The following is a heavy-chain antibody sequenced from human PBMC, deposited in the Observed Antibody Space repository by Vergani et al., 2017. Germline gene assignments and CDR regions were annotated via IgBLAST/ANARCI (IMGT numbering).Heavy chain of an antibody. V-gene: IGHV5-10-1*03. D-gene: IGHD1-14*01. CDR3: AGHDIGGDNWDHDTLDI. CDR1: GYSFTSNL. Sequence: EVQLVQSGAEVRTPGESLRISCKGSGYSFTSNLISWVRQMPGKGLEWMGRIDPSDSYTKYSPSFQGHVTISADKSITTAYLQWSSLEASDTAMYYCAGHDIGGDNWDHDTLDIWGQGTMVTVSS. J-gene: IGHJ3*02. CDR2: IDPSDSYT.